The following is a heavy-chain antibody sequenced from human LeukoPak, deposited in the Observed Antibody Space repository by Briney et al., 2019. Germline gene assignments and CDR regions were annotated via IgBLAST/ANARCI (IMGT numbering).Heavy chain of an antibody. Sequence: PSETLSLTCAVSGGSISSGGYSWSWIRQPPGKGLEWIGYIYHSGSTYYNPSLKSRVTISVDTSKNQFSLKLTSVTAADTAVYYCARDRGVRGITDYWGQGILVTVSS. V-gene: IGHV4-30-2*01. CDR3: ARDRGVRGITDY. D-gene: IGHD3-10*01. CDR2: IYHSGST. CDR1: GGSISSGGYS. J-gene: IGHJ4*02.